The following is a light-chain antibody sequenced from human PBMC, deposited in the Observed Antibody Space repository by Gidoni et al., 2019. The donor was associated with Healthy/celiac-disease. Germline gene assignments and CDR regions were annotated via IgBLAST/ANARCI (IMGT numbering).Light chain of an antibody. CDR3: NSRDRSGNHVV. CDR2: GKN. J-gene: IGLJ2*01. V-gene: IGLV3-19*01. Sequence: SSELTQEPAVSVALGPTVRITCQGDSLRSYYASWYQQKPGQSPVLVIYGKNNRPSGIPDRFSCSSSGNTASFTITGAQAEDEADYYCNSRDRSGNHVVFGGGSKLPVL. CDR1: SLRSYY.